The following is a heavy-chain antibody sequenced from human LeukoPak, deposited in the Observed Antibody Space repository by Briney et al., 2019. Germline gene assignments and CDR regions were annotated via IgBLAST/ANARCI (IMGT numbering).Heavy chain of an antibody. CDR3: AKDRKHDYGDYGPDY. V-gene: IGHV3-23*01. D-gene: IGHD4-17*01. J-gene: IGHJ4*02. CDR1: GFTFSSYA. CDR2: ISGSGGST. Sequence: GGSLRLSCAASGFTFSSYAMSWVRQAPGNGLEGVSAISGSGGSTYYADSVKGRFTISRDNSKNTLYLQMNSLRAEDTAVYYCAKDRKHDYGDYGPDYWGQGTLVTVSS.